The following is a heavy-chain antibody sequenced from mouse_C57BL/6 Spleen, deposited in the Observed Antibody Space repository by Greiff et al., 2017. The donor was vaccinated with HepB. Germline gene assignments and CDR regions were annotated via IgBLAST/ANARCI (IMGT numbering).Heavy chain of an antibody. CDR2: ISSGGDYI. Sequence: DVMLVESGEGLVKPGGSLKLSCAASGFTFSSYAMSWVRQTPEKRLEWVAYISSGGDYIYYADTVKGRFTISRDNARNTLYLQMSSLKSEDTAMYYCTRDPRSSYWYFDVWGTGTTVTVSS. V-gene: IGHV5-9-1*02. CDR3: TRDPRSSYWYFDV. J-gene: IGHJ1*03. D-gene: IGHD1-1*01. CDR1: GFTFSSYA.